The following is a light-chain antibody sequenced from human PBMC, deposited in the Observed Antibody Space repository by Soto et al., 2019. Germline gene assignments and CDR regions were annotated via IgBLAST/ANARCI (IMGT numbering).Light chain of an antibody. V-gene: IGKV1-5*01. CDR1: QSIGRF. Sequence: DIQMTQSPSTLSASVGDRVTITCRASQSIGRFLAWYQHQPGKAPKLLIYDASTLESGVPSRFSGTGSGTEFTFSITSLQPEDFGTYYCLQDINYPWTFGQGTRLEIK. J-gene: IGKJ5*01. CDR3: LQDINYPWT. CDR2: DAS.